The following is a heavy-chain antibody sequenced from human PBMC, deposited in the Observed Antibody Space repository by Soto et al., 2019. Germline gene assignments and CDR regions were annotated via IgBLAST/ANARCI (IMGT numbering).Heavy chain of an antibody. D-gene: IGHD6-19*01. V-gene: IGHV4-34*01. Sequence: SETLSLTCAVYGGSFSGYYWSWIRQPPGKGLEWIGEINHSGSTNSNPSLKSRVTISVDTSKNQFSLKLSSVTAADTAVYYCARGISGWLLDYWGQGTLVTVSS. CDR3: ARGISGWLLDY. J-gene: IGHJ4*02. CDR1: GGSFSGYY. CDR2: INHSGST.